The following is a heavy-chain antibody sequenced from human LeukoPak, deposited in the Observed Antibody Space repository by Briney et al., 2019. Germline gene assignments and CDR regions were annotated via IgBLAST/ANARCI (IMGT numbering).Heavy chain of an antibody. J-gene: IGHJ5*02. D-gene: IGHD6-13*01. V-gene: IGHV7-4-1*02. CDR1: GYTFTSYA. Sequence: ASVKVSCKASGYTFTSYAMNWVRQAPGQGLEWMGWINTNTGNPTYAQGFTGRFVFSLDTSVSTAYLQISSLKAEDTAVYYCARDDESSSFLPDWFGPWGQGTLVTVSS. CDR2: INTNTGNP. CDR3: ARDDESSSFLPDWFGP.